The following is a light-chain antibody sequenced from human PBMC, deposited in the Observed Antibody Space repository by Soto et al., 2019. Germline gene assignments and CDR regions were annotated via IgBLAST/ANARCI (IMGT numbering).Light chain of an antibody. CDR2: DAS. CDR3: HQRQYWPPIT. Sequence: VVLTQSPATLSFSAGERATLSCRTSLSVSVYLDWYQQKPGQAPRLLISDASNRATGIPARFSGSGSGTDFTLTISSLEPEDFAVYYCHQRQYWPPITFGQGTRLEIK. CDR1: LSVSVY. J-gene: IGKJ5*01. V-gene: IGKV3-11*01.